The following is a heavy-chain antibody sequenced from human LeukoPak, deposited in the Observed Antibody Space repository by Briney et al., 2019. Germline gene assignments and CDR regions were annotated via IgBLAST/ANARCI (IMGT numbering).Heavy chain of an antibody. CDR2: IIPIFGTA. CDR1: GGTFSSYA. J-gene: IGHJ4*02. D-gene: IGHD3-16*01. CDR3: ARGSYDYVPVDY. V-gene: IGHV1-69*05. Sequence: ASVKVSCKASGGTFSSYAISWVRQAPGQGLEWMGGIIPIFGTANYAQKFQGRVTITTDESTSTAYMELSSLRSEDTAVYYCARGSYDYVPVDYWGQGTLVTVSS.